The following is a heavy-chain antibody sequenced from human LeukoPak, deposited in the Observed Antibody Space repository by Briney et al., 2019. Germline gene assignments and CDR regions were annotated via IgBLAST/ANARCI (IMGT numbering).Heavy chain of an antibody. D-gene: IGHD6-13*01. CDR1: GFSFNSYA. CDR3: AKVLTGAAAGTLDS. Sequence: GGSLRLSCATSGFSFNSYAMSWVRPAPGKGLERVSGISGSGGSTYYADPVKGRFTISRDNSKNTLYLQMNSLRGEDTAVYYCAKVLTGAAAGTLDSWGQGTLVTVSS. CDR2: ISGSGGST. J-gene: IGHJ4*02. V-gene: IGHV3-23*01.